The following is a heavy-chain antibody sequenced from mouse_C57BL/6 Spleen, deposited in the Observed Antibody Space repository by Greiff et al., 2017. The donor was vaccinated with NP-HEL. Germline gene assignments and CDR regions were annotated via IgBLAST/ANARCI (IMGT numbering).Heavy chain of an antibody. D-gene: IGHD1-1*01. CDR1: GYAFSSSW. CDR3: AREGYGSSFDY. J-gene: IGHJ2*01. Sequence: VQLQQSGPELVKPGASVKISCKASGYAFSSSWMNWVKQRPGKGLEWIGRLYPGDGDTNYNGKFKGKATLTADKSSSTAYMQLSSLTSEDSAVYFCAREGYGSSFDYWGQGTTLTVSS. CDR2: LYPGDGDT. V-gene: IGHV1-82*01.